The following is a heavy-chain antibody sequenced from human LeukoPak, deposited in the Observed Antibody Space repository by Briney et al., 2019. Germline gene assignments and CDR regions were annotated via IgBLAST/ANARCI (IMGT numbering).Heavy chain of an antibody. CDR3: ARDRGRTVVTPGPFSSED. J-gene: IGHJ4*02. D-gene: IGHD4-23*01. CDR1: GYTFTSYG. V-gene: IGHV1-18*01. Sequence: GASVKVSCKASGYTFTSYGISWVRQAPGQGLEWMGWISVYNGNTNYAQKFQGRVTMTTDTSTSTACMELRGLRSDDTAVYYCARDRGRTVVTPGPFSSEDWGQGTLVTVSS. CDR2: ISVYNGNT.